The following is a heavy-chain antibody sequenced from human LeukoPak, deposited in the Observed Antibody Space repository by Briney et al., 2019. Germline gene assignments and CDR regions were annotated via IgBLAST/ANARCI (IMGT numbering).Heavy chain of an antibody. D-gene: IGHD3-22*01. Sequence: PSETLSLTCTVSGGSISSGDYYWSWIRQPPGKGLEWIGYIYYSGSTYYNPSLKSRVTISVDTSKNQFSLKLSSVTAADTAVYYCARDPFYIRSEKIVVVPGFGIWGQGTMVTVSS. CDR3: ARDPFYIRSEKIVVVPGFGI. CDR1: GGSISSGDYY. J-gene: IGHJ3*02. CDR2: IYYSGST. V-gene: IGHV4-30-4*08.